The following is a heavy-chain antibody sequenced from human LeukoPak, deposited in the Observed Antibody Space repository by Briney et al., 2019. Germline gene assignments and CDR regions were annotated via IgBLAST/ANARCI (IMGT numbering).Heavy chain of an antibody. CDR2: INPNSGGT. D-gene: IGHD2-2*01. J-gene: IGHJ4*02. Sequence: GASVKVSCKASGYTFTGYYMHWVRQAPGQGLEWMGWINPNSGGTNYAQKFQGRVTMTRDTSISTAYMELSRLRSDDTAVYYCARAAYCSSTSCPIGPHWGQGTLVTVSS. CDR1: GYTFTGYY. V-gene: IGHV1-2*02. CDR3: ARAAYCSSTSCPIGPH.